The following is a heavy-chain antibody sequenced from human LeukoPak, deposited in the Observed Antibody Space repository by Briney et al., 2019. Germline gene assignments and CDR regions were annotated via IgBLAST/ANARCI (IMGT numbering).Heavy chain of an antibody. Sequence: GGSLRLSCAASGFTFGDYAMHWVRQPPGKGLEWVSGINWDSGTLEYVDSVRGRFTISRDNAKGSLFLQMNGLRAEDTALYYCAKARAKTGTTGDDAFDIWGHGTLVTVSS. J-gene: IGHJ3*02. CDR1: GFTFGDYA. CDR2: INWDSGTL. D-gene: IGHD1-1*01. CDR3: AKARAKTGTTGDDAFDI. V-gene: IGHV3-9*01.